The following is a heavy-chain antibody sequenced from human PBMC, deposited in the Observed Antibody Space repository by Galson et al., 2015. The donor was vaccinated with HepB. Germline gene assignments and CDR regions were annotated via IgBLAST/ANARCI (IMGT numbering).Heavy chain of an antibody. J-gene: IGHJ6*02. D-gene: IGHD3-22*01. CDR2: ISSSSSYI. CDR1: GFTFSSYS. V-gene: IGHV3-21*01. Sequence: SLRLSCAASGFTFSSYSMNWVRQAPGKGLEWVSSISSSSSYIYYADSVKGRFTISRDNAKNSLYLQMNSLRAEDTAVYYCARDREIYDSSGHIRPAYYYYYYGMDVWGQGTTVTVSS. CDR3: ARDREIYDSSGHIRPAYYYYYYGMDV.